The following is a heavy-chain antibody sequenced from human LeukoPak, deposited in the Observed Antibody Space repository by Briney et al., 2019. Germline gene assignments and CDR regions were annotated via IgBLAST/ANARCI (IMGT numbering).Heavy chain of an antibody. V-gene: IGHV3-30*02. CDR3: AKEGIGYSSGWYLDY. Sequence: GGSLRLSCITSGFAFSTYGMHWVRQAPGKGLEWVALIWNDGSKTYHAESVKDRFTISRDNSQNTLYLQMNSLRAEDTAVYYCAKEGIGYSSGWYLDYWGQGTLVTVSS. CDR2: IWNDGSKT. J-gene: IGHJ4*02. CDR1: GFAFSTYG. D-gene: IGHD6-19*01.